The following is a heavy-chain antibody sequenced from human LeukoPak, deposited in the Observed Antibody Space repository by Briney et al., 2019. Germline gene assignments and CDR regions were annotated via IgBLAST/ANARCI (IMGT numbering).Heavy chain of an antibody. CDR3: AREGRTSGTSWYDP. CDR2: IYHSGGT. Sequence: SETLSLTCAVSDYSVTSDHYWGWIRLAPGKGLEWIGSIYHSGGTYYNPSLKSRVTISVDTSKDQFSLRLTSVTAADTGIYYCAREGRTSGTSWYDPRGQGTRVTVSS. CDR1: DYSVTSDHY. V-gene: IGHV4-38-2*01. D-gene: IGHD3-10*01. J-gene: IGHJ5*02.